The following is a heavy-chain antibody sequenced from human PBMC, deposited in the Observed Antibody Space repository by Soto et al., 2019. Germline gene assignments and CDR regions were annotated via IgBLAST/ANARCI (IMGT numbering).Heavy chain of an antibody. V-gene: IGHV3-7*03. Sequence: GSLRLSCAVSGFTFSGFWMGLVRQAPGRGLEWVANIQQDGSEKYYVDSVKGRFTMSKDNVKNSLYLQMNSLGAEDTAVYYCARVRYGGYSYYFDYWGQGALVTVSS. CDR3: ARVRYGGYSYYFDY. CDR1: GFTFSGFW. D-gene: IGHD4-17*01. CDR2: IQQDGSEK. J-gene: IGHJ4*02.